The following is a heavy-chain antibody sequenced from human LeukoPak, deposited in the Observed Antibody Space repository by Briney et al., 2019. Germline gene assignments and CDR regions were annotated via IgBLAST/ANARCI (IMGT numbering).Heavy chain of an antibody. J-gene: IGHJ4*02. CDR1: EFTFSNYA. CDR2: ISGSGDTT. Sequence: PGGSLRLSCAASEFTFSNYAMTWVRQAPGKGLEWVSAISGSGDTTYYADSVKGRFTISRDNAKSSVYLQMNTLRAEDTAVYYCATSADSSGNDWGQGTLVTVSS. D-gene: IGHD3-22*01. V-gene: IGHV3-23*01. CDR3: ATSADSSGND.